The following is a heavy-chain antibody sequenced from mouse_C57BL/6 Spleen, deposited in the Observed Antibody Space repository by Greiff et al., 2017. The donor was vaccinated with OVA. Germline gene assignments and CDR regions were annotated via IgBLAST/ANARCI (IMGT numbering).Heavy chain of an antibody. J-gene: IGHJ3*01. D-gene: IGHD2-4*01. Sequence: DVMLVESGGGLVKPGGSLKLSCAASGFTFSDYGMHWVRQAPEKGLEWVAYISSGSSTIYYADTVKGRFTISRDNAKNTLFLQMTSLRSEDTAMYYCAPYDYDGGFAYWGQGTLVTVSA. CDR3: APYDYDGGFAY. CDR2: ISSGSSTI. CDR1: GFTFSDYG. V-gene: IGHV5-17*01.